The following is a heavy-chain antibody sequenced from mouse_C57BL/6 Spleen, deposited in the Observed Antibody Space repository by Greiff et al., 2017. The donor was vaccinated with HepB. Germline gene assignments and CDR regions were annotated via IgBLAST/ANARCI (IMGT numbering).Heavy chain of an antibody. CDR2: INPNNGGT. V-gene: IGHV1-26*01. CDR1: GYTFTDYY. J-gene: IGHJ2*01. Sequence: VQLQQSGPELVKPGASVKISCKASGYTFTDYYMNWVKQSHGKSLEWIGDINPNNGGTSYNQKFKGKATLTVDKSSSTAYMELRSLTSEDSAVYYCAREASRGFDYWGQGTTLTVSS. D-gene: IGHD3-3*01. CDR3: AREASRGFDY.